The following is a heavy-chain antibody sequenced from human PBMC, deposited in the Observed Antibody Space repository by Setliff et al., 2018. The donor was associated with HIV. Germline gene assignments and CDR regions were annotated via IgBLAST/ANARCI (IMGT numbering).Heavy chain of an antibody. J-gene: IGHJ3*02. D-gene: IGHD3-22*01. CDR3: ARGPNYYDSSGYSRTMAFDI. V-gene: IGHV4-34*01. CDR2: INHRGST. CDR1: GGSFSGYY. Sequence: SETLSLTCDVYGGSFSGYYWSWIRQPPGRGLEWIGEINHRGSTNHNPSLKSRGTISVDTSKNQVSLKLTSVTAADTAVYYCARGPNYYDSSGYSRTMAFDIWGQGTMVTVSS.